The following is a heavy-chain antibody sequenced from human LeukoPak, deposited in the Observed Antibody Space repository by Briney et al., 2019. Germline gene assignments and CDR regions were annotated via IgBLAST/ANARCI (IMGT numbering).Heavy chain of an antibody. J-gene: IGHJ4*02. Sequence: SETLSLTCTVSGGSISSYYWSWIRQPPGKGLEWIGYIYYSGSTNYNPSLKSRVTISVDTSKNQFSLKLSFVTAADTAVYYCARAFHYYGSGSYYFDYWGQGTLVTVSS. V-gene: IGHV4-59*01. CDR3: ARAFHYYGSGSYYFDY. CDR1: GGSISSYY. CDR2: IYYSGST. D-gene: IGHD3-10*01.